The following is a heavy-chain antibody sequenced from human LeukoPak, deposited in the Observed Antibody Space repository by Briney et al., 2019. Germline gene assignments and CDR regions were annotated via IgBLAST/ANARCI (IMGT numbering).Heavy chain of an antibody. J-gene: IGHJ4*02. Sequence: GESLKISCKGSAYSFTNYWISWVRQMPGKGLEWMGRIDPGDSQTNYSPSFQGHVTISADKSISTAYLQWSSLKASDTAMYYCARRQGCSSTSCPPDYWGQGTLVTVSP. CDR1: AYSFTNYW. CDR2: IDPGDSQT. V-gene: IGHV5-10-1*01. CDR3: ARRQGCSSTSCPPDY. D-gene: IGHD2-2*01.